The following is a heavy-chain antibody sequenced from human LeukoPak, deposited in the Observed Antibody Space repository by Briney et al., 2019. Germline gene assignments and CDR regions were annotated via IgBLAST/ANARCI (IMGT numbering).Heavy chain of an antibody. CDR1: GYTFTSYA. CDR2: INTGNGNT. D-gene: IGHD2-21*02. Sequence: ASVTVSCTASGYTFTSYAMHWVRQAPGQRLECMGWINTGNGNTKYSQKFQGRVTITRDTSASTAYMDLSSLRSEDTAVYYCARNTETAIPLPYYFDYWGQGTLVTVSS. CDR3: ARNTETAIPLPYYFDY. J-gene: IGHJ4*02. V-gene: IGHV1-3*04.